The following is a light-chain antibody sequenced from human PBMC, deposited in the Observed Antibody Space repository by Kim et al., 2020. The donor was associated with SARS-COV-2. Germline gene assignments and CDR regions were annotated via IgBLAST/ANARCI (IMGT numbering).Light chain of an antibody. CDR2: DNN. CDR1: SSNIGARYD. Sequence: QSVLTQPPSVSGAPGQRVTISCTGSSSNIGARYDVHWYQQLPGTAPKLLIYDNNNRPSGVPVRFSGSRSGTSASLAITGLQAEDEADYYCQSYDSSLSVVFGGGTQLTVL. CDR3: QSYDSSLSVV. V-gene: IGLV1-40*01. J-gene: IGLJ2*01.